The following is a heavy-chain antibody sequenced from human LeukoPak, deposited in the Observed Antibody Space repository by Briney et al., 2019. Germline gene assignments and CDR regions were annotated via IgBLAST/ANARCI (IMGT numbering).Heavy chain of an antibody. D-gene: IGHD1-26*01. V-gene: IGHV4-39*01. Sequence: SETLSLTCTVSGDSISSSSYYWGWIRQPPGKGLEWIGSIYYSGSTYYKPSLKSRVTISVDTSKNQFSLKLSSVTAADTAVYYCARAQSGSYRSFDYWGQGTLVTVSS. CDR1: GDSISSSSYY. J-gene: IGHJ4*02. CDR2: IYYSGST. CDR3: ARAQSGSYRSFDY.